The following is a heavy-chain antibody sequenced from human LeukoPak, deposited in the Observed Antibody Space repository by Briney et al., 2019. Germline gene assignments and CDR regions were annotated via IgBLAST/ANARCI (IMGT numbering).Heavy chain of an antibody. CDR1: GGSFSGYY. CDR2: INHSGST. CDR3: ARGEEWIQLWLTSNWFDP. V-gene: IGHV4-34*01. D-gene: IGHD5-18*01. J-gene: IGHJ5*02. Sequence: SETLSLTCAVYGGSFSGYYWSWIRQPPGKGLEWIGEINHSGSTNYNPSLKSRVTISVDTSKNQFSLKLSSVTAADTAVYYCARGEEWIQLWLTSNWFDPWGQGTQVTVSS.